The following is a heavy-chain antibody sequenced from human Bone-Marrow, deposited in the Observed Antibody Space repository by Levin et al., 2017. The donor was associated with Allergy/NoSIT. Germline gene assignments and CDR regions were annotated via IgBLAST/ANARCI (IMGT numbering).Heavy chain of an antibody. J-gene: IGHJ4*02. CDR3: ATVKDSWNYFYFDY. Sequence: SVKVSCKASGGTLRNDAINWVRQAPGQGLEWIGGLIPMSGTPKFAQMFQDRLTVTADKSTNTVYMELSSLTSEDTAIYYCATVKDSWNYFYFDYWGQGTLVTVSS. V-gene: IGHV1-69*06. CDR1: GGTLRNDA. CDR2: LIPMSGTP. D-gene: IGHD1-7*01.